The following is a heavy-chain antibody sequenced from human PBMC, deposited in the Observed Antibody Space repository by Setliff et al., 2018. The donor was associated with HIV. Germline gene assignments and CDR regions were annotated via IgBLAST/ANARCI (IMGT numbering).Heavy chain of an antibody. V-gene: IGHV4-39*07. D-gene: IGHD2-15*01. CDR2: ICYSGST. CDR3: ARNPCSGGSCPDAFDI. CDR1: GGSISSSSYY. Sequence: PSETLSLTCSVSGGSISSSSYYGGWIRQPPGKGLEWIGSICYSGSTNYNTSLKSRVTISVDTSKNQFSLKLSSVTAADTAVYYCARNPCSGGSCPDAFDIWGQGTMVTVSS. J-gene: IGHJ3*02.